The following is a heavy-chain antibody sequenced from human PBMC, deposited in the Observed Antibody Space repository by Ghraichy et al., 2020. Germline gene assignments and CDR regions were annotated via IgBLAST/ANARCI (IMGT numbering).Heavy chain of an antibody. V-gene: IGHV4-39*01. CDR1: GGSISTETYY. J-gene: IGHJ5*02. Sequence: ESLNISCTVSGGSISTETYYWGWIRQPPGKGLEWIGSIYYSGSTYYNPSLKSRVTISVDTSKNQFSLRVSSVTAADTAVYYCARHPLDPYSGNSRFPRARDWFDPWGQGTLVTVSS. CDR2: IYYSGST. D-gene: IGHD1-26*01. CDR3: ARHPLDPYSGNSRFPRARDWFDP.